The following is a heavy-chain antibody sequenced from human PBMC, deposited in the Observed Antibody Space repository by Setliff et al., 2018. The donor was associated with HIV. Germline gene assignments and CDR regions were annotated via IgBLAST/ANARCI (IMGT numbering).Heavy chain of an antibody. CDR3: GRVAGYCAPSRCYGYNAFDI. D-gene: IGHD2-15*01. CDR2: IYYSGST. CDR1: GVSISNYY. Sequence: KLRETLSLTCTVSGVSISNYYWSWIRQPPGKGLEWIDYIYYSGSTYYNPSLKSRVTISVDTSKNQFSVKLSSVTAADTAVYYCGRVAGYCAPSRCYGYNAFDIWGPGTMVTVSS. J-gene: IGHJ3*02. V-gene: IGHV4-59*08.